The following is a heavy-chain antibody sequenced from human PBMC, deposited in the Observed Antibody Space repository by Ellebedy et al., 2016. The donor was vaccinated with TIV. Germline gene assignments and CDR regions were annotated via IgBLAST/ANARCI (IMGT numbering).Heavy chain of an antibody. CDR1: GYPFTGYY. CDR2: IGPNSGGG. D-gene: IGHD2-15*01. V-gene: IGHV1-2*02. J-gene: IGHJ4*02. Sequence: ASVKVSCKTSGYPFTGYYIHWVRQAPGQGLEWMGWIGPNSGGGTSAQKFQGRVTMTRDTSISTVYMELSGLTSDDAAVYYCARDLGYCSGGDCYSKFDYWGQGTLVTVSS. CDR3: ARDLGYCSGGDCYSKFDY.